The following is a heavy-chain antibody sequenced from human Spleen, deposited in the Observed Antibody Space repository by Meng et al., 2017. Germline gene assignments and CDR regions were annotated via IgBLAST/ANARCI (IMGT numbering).Heavy chain of an antibody. CDR1: GFSLRSYA. J-gene: IGHJ4*02. CDR3: ARARLLWFGELLGPFDY. CDR2: ISYDGSNK. V-gene: IGHV3-30*04. D-gene: IGHD3-10*01. Sequence: GESLKISCAASGFSLRSYAVHWVRQAPGKGLEWVAVISYDGSNKYYADSVKGRFTISRDNSKNTLYLQMNSLRAEDTAVYYCARARLLWFGELLGPFDYWGQGTLVTVSS.